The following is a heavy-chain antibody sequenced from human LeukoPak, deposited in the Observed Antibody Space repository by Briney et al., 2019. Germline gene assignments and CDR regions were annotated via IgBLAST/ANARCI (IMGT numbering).Heavy chain of an antibody. V-gene: IGHV4-59*08. CDR2: VYYSGST. D-gene: IGHD2-2*01. CDR1: GDSFSNYY. CDR3: ASSARLTTSWFLFDS. J-gene: IGHJ5*01. Sequence: KTSETLSLTCSVSGDSFSNYYWTWIRQPPGKGLEWIGYVYYSGSTNYNPSLKTRLHLSVDTSKNRFSLKLSSVTAADTAVYYCASSARLTTSWFLFDSWGHGTLVTVSS.